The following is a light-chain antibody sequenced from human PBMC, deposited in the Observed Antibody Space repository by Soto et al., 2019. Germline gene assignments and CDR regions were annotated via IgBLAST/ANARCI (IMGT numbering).Light chain of an antibody. CDR1: QSVGSN. CDR3: QQYNNWPPDRT. CDR2: GAS. Sequence: EIVMTQSPATLSVSPGERATLSCRASQSVGSNLAWYQQKPGQAPRLLIYGASTRAPGILARFSGSGGGTEFTLTISSLQSEDFAIYFCQQYNNWPPDRTFGQGTKVEIK. V-gene: IGKV3-15*01. J-gene: IGKJ1*01.